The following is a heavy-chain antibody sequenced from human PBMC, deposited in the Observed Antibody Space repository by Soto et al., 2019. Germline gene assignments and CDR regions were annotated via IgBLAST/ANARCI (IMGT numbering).Heavy chain of an antibody. CDR2: ISAYNGNT. J-gene: IGHJ4*02. CDR3: AILISSGWYFDY. D-gene: IGHD6-19*01. V-gene: IGHV1-18*01. CDR1: GYTFTSYG. Sequence: ASVKVSCKASGYTFTSYGISWVRQAPGQGLEWMGWISAYNGNTNYAQKLQGRVTMTTDTSTSTAYMELRSLRSDDTAVYYCAILISSGWYFDYWGQGTLVTAPQ.